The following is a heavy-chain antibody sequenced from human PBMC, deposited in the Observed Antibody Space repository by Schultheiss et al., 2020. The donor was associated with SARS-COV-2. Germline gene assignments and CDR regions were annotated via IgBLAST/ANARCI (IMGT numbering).Heavy chain of an antibody. CDR2: ISGSGGST. D-gene: IGHD5-18*01. J-gene: IGHJ4*02. CDR3: ARHRIQLWPVPADH. CDR1: GFTFSSYA. Sequence: GESLKISCAASGFTFSSYAMSWVRQAPGKGLEWVSAISGSGGSTYYADSVKGRFTISRDNSKNTLYLQMNSLRAEDTAVYYCARHRIQLWPVPADHWGQGTLVTVSS. V-gene: IGHV3-23*01.